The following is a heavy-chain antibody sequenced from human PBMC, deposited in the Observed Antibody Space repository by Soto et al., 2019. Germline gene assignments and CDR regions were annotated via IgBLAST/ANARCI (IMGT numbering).Heavy chain of an antibody. CDR1: GFIVSDTY. CDR3: ARGPRWWCGGRWSLTGDAFDM. J-gene: IGHJ3*02. Sequence: EVQLVESGGGLVQPGGSLRLSCTASGFIVSDTYMNWVRQAPGKGLEWVSVISNRGDTHYADSVRGRFSLSRDIADNTVDLQMNNLGVEDPAVYYCARGPRWWCGGRWSLTGDAFDMWGQGTMVTVSS. CDR2: ISNRGDT. D-gene: IGHD2-15*01. V-gene: IGHV3-66*01.